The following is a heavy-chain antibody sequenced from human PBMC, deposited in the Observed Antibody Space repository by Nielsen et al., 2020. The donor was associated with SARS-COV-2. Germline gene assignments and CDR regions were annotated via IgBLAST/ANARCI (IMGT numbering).Heavy chain of an antibody. CDR3: AKISGSQRHYFDF. Sequence: GESLKISCTASGFTFSYYEMNWVRQAPGQGLEWVSYISGNGENIDYADFVEGRFTISRDNSKNTLYLQLNSLRAEDTAVFYCAKISGSQRHYFDFWGQGALVTVSS. CDR1: GFTFSYYE. D-gene: IGHD1-26*01. J-gene: IGHJ4*02. CDR2: ISGNGENI. V-gene: IGHV3-48*03.